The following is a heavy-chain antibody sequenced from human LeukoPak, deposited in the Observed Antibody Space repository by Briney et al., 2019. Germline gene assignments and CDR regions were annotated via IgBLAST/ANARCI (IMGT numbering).Heavy chain of an antibody. V-gene: IGHV3-7*01. D-gene: IGHD1-14*01. CDR1: GFTFSSYW. CDR3: AGVNNNYYMDV. J-gene: IGHJ6*03. Sequence: GGPLRLSCTVSGFTFSSYWMSWVRQAPGKGLEWVANVKQDESEKTYGDSVTGRFAVSRDNAKNSLYLHMNSLAVEDTAVYFCAGVNNNYYMDVWGNGTTVTVSS. CDR2: VKQDESEK.